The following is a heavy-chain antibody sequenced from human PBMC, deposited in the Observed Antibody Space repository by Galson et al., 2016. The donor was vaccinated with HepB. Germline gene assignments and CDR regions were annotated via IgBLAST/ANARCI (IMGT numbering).Heavy chain of an antibody. J-gene: IGHJ6*04. Sequence: SLRLSCAASGFTFSNSDMPWVRHAPGKGLEWVSSLYTAVDTEHHDSVEGRFTVSRENGKDSLYLHMKSLRAGDTAVYFCARGSYSSDWYRSSAYDFGMDVWGKGTPVTVSS. V-gene: IGHV3-13*01. CDR3: ARGSYSSDWYRSSAYDFGMDV. D-gene: IGHD6-19*01. CDR1: GFTFSNSD. CDR2: LYTAVDT.